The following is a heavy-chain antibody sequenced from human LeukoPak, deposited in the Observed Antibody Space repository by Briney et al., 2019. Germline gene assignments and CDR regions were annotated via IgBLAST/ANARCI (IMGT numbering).Heavy chain of an antibody. V-gene: IGHV3-74*03. Sequence: GGSLRLSCAASGFTFSRYWMHWVRQAPGKGLMWVSRISPDGSTTLYADSVKGRFTISRDNAKNTLYLQMNSLRAEDTAVYYCAKSFGYSRSWFDYWGQGTPVTVSS. CDR1: GFTFSRYW. J-gene: IGHJ4*02. CDR2: ISPDGSTT. D-gene: IGHD6-13*01. CDR3: AKSFGYSRSWFDY.